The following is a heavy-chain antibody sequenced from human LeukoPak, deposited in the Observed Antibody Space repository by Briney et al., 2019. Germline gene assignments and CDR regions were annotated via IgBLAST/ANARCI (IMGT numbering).Heavy chain of an antibody. CDR2: IYYSGST. Sequence: PSETLSLTCAVSGGSISSSSYYWRWIREPPGKGLEWIGSIYYSGSTYYNPSLKSRVTISIDTSKNQFSLKLSSVIASDTAVYYCVCRVTIWAAAGLENDDRGKVILVTVSS. CDR3: VCRVTIWAAAGLENDD. D-gene: IGHD6-13*01. J-gene: IGHJ4*02. V-gene: IGHV4-39*01. CDR1: GGSISSSSYY.